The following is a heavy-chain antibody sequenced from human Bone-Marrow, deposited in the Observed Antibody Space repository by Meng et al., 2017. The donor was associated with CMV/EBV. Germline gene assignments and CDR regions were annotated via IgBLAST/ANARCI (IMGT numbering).Heavy chain of an antibody. CDR1: GFTFSSYS. D-gene: IGHD2-2*01. CDR2: ISSSSSYI. J-gene: IGHJ6*02. CDR3: ASGGHSSTSCYSV. V-gene: IGHV3-21*01. Sequence: GESLKISCAASGFTFSSYSMNWVRQAPGKGLEWVSSISSSSSYIYYADSVKGRFTISRDNAKNSLYLQMNSLRAEDTAVYYCASGGHSSTSCYSVWGQGTTVTGYS.